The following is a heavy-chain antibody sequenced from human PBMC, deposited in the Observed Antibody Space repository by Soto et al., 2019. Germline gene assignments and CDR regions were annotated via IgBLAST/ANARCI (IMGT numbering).Heavy chain of an antibody. D-gene: IGHD3-3*01. J-gene: IGHJ6*02. CDR1: GGTFSSYA. Sequence: QVQLVQSGAEVKKPGSSVKVSCKASGGTFSSYAISWVRQAPGQGLEWMGGIIPIFGTANYAQKFQGRVTITADESTSTAYMELSSLRSEDTAVYYCARELLRFLEWSGKSSYGMDVWGQGTTVTVSS. CDR3: ARELLRFLEWSGKSSYGMDV. CDR2: IIPIFGTA. V-gene: IGHV1-69*01.